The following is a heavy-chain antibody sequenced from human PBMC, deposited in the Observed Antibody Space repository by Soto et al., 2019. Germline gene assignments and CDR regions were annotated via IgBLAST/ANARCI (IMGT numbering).Heavy chain of an antibody. D-gene: IGHD2-2*01. CDR1: GFTFSSYG. CDR3: AKDHSSSSGSLLY. J-gene: IGHJ4*02. CDR2: ISYDGSNK. Sequence: QVQLVESGGGVVQPGRSLRLSCAASGFTFSSYGMHWVRQAPGKGLEWVAVISYDGSNKYYADSVKGRFTISRDNSKNTVQLQMNSLRAEDMAVYYCAKDHSSSSGSLLYWGQGTLVTVSS. V-gene: IGHV3-30*18.